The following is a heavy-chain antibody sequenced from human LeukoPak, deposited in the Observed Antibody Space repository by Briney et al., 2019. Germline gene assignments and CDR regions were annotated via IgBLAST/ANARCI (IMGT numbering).Heavy chain of an antibody. V-gene: IGHV3-21*01. Sequence: GGSLRLSCAASGFTFSSYSMNWVRQAPGKGLEWVPSISSSSSYIYYADSVKGRFTISRDNAKNSLYLQMNSLRAEDTAVYYCARAKGYSSNNWFDPWGQGTLVTVSS. D-gene: IGHD6-19*01. J-gene: IGHJ5*02. CDR3: ARAKGYSSNNWFDP. CDR1: GFTFSSYS. CDR2: ISSSSSYI.